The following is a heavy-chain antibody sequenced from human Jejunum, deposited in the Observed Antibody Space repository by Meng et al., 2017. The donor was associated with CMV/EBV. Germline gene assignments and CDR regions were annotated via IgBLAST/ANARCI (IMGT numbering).Heavy chain of an antibody. V-gene: IGHV3-30*02. Sequence: GFTFSSYAMNWGRQAPGKGLEWVSFTRYDGLNDYYADSVKGRFTMSKDFSKNMLYLQMSSLRVEDTAVYYCAKDRGSGGNGYGMDVWGRGTTVTVSS. CDR1: GFTFSSYA. D-gene: IGHD2-15*01. CDR2: TRYDGLND. J-gene: IGHJ6*02. CDR3: AKDRGSGGNGYGMDV.